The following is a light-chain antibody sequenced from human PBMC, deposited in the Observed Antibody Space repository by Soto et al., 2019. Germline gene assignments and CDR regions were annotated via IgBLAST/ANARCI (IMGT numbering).Light chain of an antibody. CDR1: QPISSH. V-gene: IGKV1-39*01. J-gene: IGKJ1*01. Sequence: DIQLTQSPSSLSASVGDRVTITCRASQPISSHLNWFQQKPGKAPRLLIYAGSRLLGGVPLRFKASGSGTDFTLTISRLQAEDFDSSFCQKRYHITCEFEQGTPVES. CDR3: QKRYHITCE. CDR2: AGS.